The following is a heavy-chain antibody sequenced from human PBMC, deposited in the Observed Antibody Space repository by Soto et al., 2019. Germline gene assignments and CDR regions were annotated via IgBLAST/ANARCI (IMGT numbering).Heavy chain of an antibody. D-gene: IGHD2-15*01. J-gene: IGHJ4*02. Sequence: GGSLRLSCAASGFSFYNYAMHWVRQAPGKGLEWVAVIANDGGNKYCAESVKGRFTISRDNSKNTLYLQMNSLRPDDTAVYYCAKEEGDMSWAYDYWGQGTLVTVSS. V-gene: IGHV3-30-3*01. CDR1: GFSFYNYA. CDR3: AKEEGDMSWAYDY. CDR2: IANDGGNK.